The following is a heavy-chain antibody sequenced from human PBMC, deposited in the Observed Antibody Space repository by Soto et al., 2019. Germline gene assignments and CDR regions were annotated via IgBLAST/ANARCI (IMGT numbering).Heavy chain of an antibody. CDR2: ISGSGYTSDGGPTI. J-gene: IGHJ4*02. D-gene: IGHD4-4*01. CDR1: GFIFSSFE. V-gene: IGHV3-48*03. Sequence: GGSLRLSCAASGFIFSSFEMIWVRQAPGKGLEWVSYISGSGYTSDGGPTIHYADSVKGRFTISRNNAKNSLYLQMNSLRVEDTAVYYCARDLKPSTAVTLVVDCWGQGTLVTVSS. CDR3: ARDLKPSTAVTLVVDC.